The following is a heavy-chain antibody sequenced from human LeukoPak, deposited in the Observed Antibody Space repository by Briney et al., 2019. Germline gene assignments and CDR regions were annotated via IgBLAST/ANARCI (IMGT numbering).Heavy chain of an antibody. CDR1: GFTFSNYE. J-gene: IGHJ4*02. CDR3: ARDQLGY. D-gene: IGHD7-27*01. V-gene: IGHV3-48*03. Sequence: PPGGSLRLSCAASGFTFSNYEMNWVRQAPGKGLEWVSYISSSGSPIYHADSVKGRFTISRDNTKNSLYLQMNSLRAEDTALYYCARDQLGYWGQGTLVTVSS. CDR2: ISSSGSPI.